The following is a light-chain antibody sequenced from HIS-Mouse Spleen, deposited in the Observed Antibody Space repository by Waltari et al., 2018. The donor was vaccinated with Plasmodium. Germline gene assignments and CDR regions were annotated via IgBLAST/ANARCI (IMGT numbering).Light chain of an antibody. CDR2: GAA. Sequence: EIVMTQSPATLAVSPGERATLSCRASQSVSSNLAWYQQKPGQAHRLFIYGAATRATGIPARLSGSVSRTEFTLTISSMQSEDFAAYYWQQYNTWLWTFGQGTKVEIK. J-gene: IGKJ1*01. CDR3: QQYNTWLWT. CDR1: QSVSSN. V-gene: IGKV3-15*01.